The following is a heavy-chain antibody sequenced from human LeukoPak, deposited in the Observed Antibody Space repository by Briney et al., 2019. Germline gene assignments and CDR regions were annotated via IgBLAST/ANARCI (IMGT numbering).Heavy chain of an antibody. CDR3: ARGTKRYSYGYVSDY. CDR2: INHSGST. Sequence: GSLRLSCAASGFTFSSYWMSWVRQAPGKGLEWIGEINHSGSTNYNPSLKSRVTISVDTSKNQFSLKLSSVTAADTAVYYCARGTKRYSYGYVSDYWGQGTLVTVSS. V-gene: IGHV4-34*01. CDR1: GFTFSSYW. D-gene: IGHD5-18*01. J-gene: IGHJ4*02.